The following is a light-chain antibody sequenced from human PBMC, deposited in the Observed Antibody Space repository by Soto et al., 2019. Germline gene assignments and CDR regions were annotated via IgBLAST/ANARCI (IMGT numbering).Light chain of an antibody. CDR3: CSYAGSDTWA. Sequence: QSVLTQPASVPGSPAQSITISCAGTRSDEGNYNLVSWYQQHPGKAPKLMIYEVNKRPSGVSYRFSGSKSGNTASLTISGLQGEDEADYYCCSYAGSDTWAFGGRTQLTVL. CDR2: EVN. J-gene: IGLJ3*02. V-gene: IGLV2-23*02. CDR1: RSDEGNYNL.